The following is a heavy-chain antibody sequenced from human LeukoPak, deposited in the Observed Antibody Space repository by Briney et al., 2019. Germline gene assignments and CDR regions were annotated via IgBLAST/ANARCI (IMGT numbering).Heavy chain of an antibody. D-gene: IGHD2-15*01. CDR2: SYYSGST. V-gene: IGHV4-59*01. CDR1: GGSISSYY. J-gene: IGHJ3*02. CDR3: ARVNCSGGNCYSSRGAFDI. Sequence: SETLSLTSTVSGGSISSYYWSWIRQPPGRGLEWIGYSYYSGSTNYNPSLKSRVTILVDTSKNLFSLKLSSVTAADTALYYCARVNCSGGNCYSSRGAFDIWGQGTMVTVSS.